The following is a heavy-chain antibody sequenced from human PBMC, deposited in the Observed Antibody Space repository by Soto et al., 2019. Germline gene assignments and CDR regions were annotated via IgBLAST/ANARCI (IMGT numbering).Heavy chain of an antibody. J-gene: IGHJ3*02. D-gene: IGHD5-18*01. V-gene: IGHV4-30-4*01. CDR3: ASVDTAISDAFDI. CDR2: IYYSGST. Sequence: SETLSLTCTVSGGSISSGDYYWSWIRQPPGKGLEWIGYIYYSGSTSYNPSLKSRVTISVDTSKNQFSLKLSSVTAADTAVYYCASVDTAISDAFDIWGQGTMVTVSS. CDR1: GGSISSGDYY.